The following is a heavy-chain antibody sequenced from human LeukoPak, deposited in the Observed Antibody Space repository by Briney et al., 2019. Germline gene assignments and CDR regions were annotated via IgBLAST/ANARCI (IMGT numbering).Heavy chain of an antibody. CDR2: ISSSSSYI. D-gene: IGHD5-12*01. CDR3: ARDRGVVATIDYFDY. Sequence: GGSLRLSCAASGFTFSSYSMNWVRQAPGQGLEWVASISSSSSYIYYADSVKGRFTISRHNAKNSLYLQMNSLRAEDTAVYYCARDRGVVATIDYFDYWGQGTLVTVSS. V-gene: IGHV3-21*01. CDR1: GFTFSSYS. J-gene: IGHJ4*02.